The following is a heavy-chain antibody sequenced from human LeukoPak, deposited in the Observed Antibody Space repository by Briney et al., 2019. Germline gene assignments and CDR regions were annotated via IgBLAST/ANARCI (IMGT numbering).Heavy chain of an antibody. CDR1: GYTFTSYG. CDR3: ARGNNARKIQLPPSGSYRADAFDI. Sequence: ASVKVSCKASGYTFTSYGISWVRQAPGQGLEWMGWISAYNGNTNYAQKLQGRVTMTTDTSTSTAYMELRSLRSDDTAVYYCARGNNARKIQLPPSGSYRADAFDIWGQGTMVTVSS. V-gene: IGHV1-18*01. J-gene: IGHJ3*02. D-gene: IGHD1-26*01. CDR2: ISAYNGNT.